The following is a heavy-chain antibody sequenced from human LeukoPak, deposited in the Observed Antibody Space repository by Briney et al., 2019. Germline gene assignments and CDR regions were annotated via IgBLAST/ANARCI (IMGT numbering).Heavy chain of an antibody. CDR2: INPDSGGT. CDR3: ARVGSIVVVPAALNWFDP. Sequence: RASVKVSCKASGYTFTGYCMHWVRQAPGQGLEWVGWINPDSGGTNYAQKFQGRVTMTRDTSISTAYMELSRLRSDDTAVDYCARVGSIVVVPAALNWFDPWGQGTLVTVSS. V-gene: IGHV1-2*02. CDR1: GYTFTGYC. D-gene: IGHD2-2*01. J-gene: IGHJ5*02.